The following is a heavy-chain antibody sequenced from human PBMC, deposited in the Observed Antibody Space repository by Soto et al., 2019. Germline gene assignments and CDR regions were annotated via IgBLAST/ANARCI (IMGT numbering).Heavy chain of an antibody. J-gene: IGHJ6*02. CDR1: GGTFSSYA. D-gene: IGHD4-17*01. CDR3: ARVLMCGDYVDYYYGMDV. Sequence: QVQLVQSGAEVKKPGSSVKVSCKASGGTFSSYAISWVRQAPGQGLEWMGGIIPIFGTANYAQKFQGRVTITADESTSTAYMELSSLRSEDTAVYYCARVLMCGDYVDYYYGMDVWGQGTTVTVSS. V-gene: IGHV1-69*01. CDR2: IIPIFGTA.